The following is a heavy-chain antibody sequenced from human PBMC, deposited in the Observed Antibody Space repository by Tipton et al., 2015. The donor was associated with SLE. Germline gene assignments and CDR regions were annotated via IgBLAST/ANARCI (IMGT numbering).Heavy chain of an antibody. V-gene: IGHV4-59*01. CDR3: ASLYDYYGMDV. CDR2: VHYSGST. J-gene: IGHJ6*02. Sequence: TLSLTCAVYGGSFSGYYWSWIRQSPGKGLEWIGCVHYSGSTIYNSSLKSRVAISVDTSKNQLSLKLTSVTAADTAVYYCASLYDYYGMDVWGQGTTVTVSS. D-gene: IGHD2/OR15-2a*01. CDR1: GGSFSGYY.